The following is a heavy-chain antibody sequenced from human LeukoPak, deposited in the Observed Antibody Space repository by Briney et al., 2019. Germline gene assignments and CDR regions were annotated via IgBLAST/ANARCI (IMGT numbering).Heavy chain of an antibody. J-gene: IGHJ4*02. D-gene: IGHD1-26*01. CDR3: ARSQRELLLYDFDY. CDR1: GYTFTGYY. CDR2: INPNSGGT. V-gene: IGHV1-2*02. Sequence: ASVKVSCKASGYTFTGYYMHWVRQAPGHGLEWMGWINPNSGGTNYAQKFQGRVTMTRDTSISTAYMELSRLRSDDTAVYYCARSQRELLLYDFDYWGQGTLVTVSS.